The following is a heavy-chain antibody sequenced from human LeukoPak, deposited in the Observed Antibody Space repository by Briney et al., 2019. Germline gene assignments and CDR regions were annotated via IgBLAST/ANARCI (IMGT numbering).Heavy chain of an antibody. CDR3: AKDQSNTMPLDAFDI. Sequence: GGSLRLSCSASGFTFSSYAMSWVRQDPGKGLEWVSAISGSGGSTYYADSVKGRFTISRANSKNTLCLQMNSLRAEHTAVYYCAKDQSNTMPLDAFDIRGQGTMVTVSS. CDR1: GFTFSSYA. V-gene: IGHV3-23*01. CDR2: ISGSGGST. J-gene: IGHJ3*02. D-gene: IGHD3-10*01.